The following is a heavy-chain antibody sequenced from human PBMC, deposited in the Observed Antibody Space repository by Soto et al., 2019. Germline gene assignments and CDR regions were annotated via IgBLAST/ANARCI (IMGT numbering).Heavy chain of an antibody. CDR3: GRGRSGQIVVFY. V-gene: IGHV1-2*02. D-gene: IGHD3-22*01. Sequence: ASVKVSCKASGYTFTGHYIHWVRQAPEQGPEWMGEIGPESGATRYAQKFQGRVTMTRDMSITTVDMELNNLSPDDTAVYYCGRGRSGQIVVFYWGQGTPVTVSS. CDR1: GYTFTGHY. J-gene: IGHJ4*02. CDR2: IGPESGAT.